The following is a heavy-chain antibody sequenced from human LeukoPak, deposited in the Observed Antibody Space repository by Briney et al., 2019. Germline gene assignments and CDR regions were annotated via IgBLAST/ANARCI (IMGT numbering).Heavy chain of an antibody. J-gene: IGHJ3*02. Sequence: ASVKVSCKASGYTFTGYYMHWVRQAPGQGLELMGRINPNSGGKNYAQKFQGRVTMTRDTSISTAYMELSRLRSDDTAVYYCARDLTMVRGVIITWAGSDDAFDIWGQGTMVTVSS. CDR3: ARDLTMVRGVIITWAGSDDAFDI. CDR2: INPNSGGK. D-gene: IGHD3-10*01. CDR1: GYTFTGYY. V-gene: IGHV1-2*06.